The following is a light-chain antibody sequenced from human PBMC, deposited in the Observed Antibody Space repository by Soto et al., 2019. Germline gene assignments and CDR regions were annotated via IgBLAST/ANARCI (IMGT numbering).Light chain of an antibody. CDR1: SRDVGGYNY. Sequence: QSVLTQPASVSGSPGQSITISCTGTSRDVGGYNYVSWYLQHPGKAPKLMIYDVRNRPSGVSNRFSGSKSVNTASLTISGLQAEDEADYYCSSYTTISTYVFGTGTKVTVL. J-gene: IGLJ1*01. V-gene: IGLV2-14*01. CDR3: SSYTTISTYV. CDR2: DVR.